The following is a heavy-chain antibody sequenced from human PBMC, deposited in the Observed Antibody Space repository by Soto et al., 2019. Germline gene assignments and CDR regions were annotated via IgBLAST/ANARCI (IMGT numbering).Heavy chain of an antibody. V-gene: IGHV4-31*01. D-gene: IGHD1-26*01. J-gene: IGHJ6*02. Sequence: TLSLTCTVSGGSISSGGYYWSWIRQHPGKGLEWIGYIYYSGSTYYSPSFQGHVTISADKSISTAYLQWSSLKASDTAMYYCASSPLGYSGSYRAYYYYYGMDVWGQGTAVTVSS. CDR2: IYYSGST. CDR3: ASSPLGYSGSYRAYYYYYGMDV. CDR1: GGSISSGGYY.